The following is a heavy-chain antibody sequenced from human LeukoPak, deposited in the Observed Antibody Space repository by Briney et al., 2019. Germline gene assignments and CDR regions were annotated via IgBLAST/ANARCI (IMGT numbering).Heavy chain of an antibody. CDR2: INSDGSST. Sequence: PGGSLRLSCAASGFTFSSYWMHWVRQAPGMGLEWVSRINSDGSSTNYADSVKGRFTISRDNAKNTLFLQMNSLRAEDTAVYYCARGGYNWNYVGDGMDVWGQGTTVTVSS. D-gene: IGHD1-7*01. CDR3: ARGGYNWNYVGDGMDV. V-gene: IGHV3-74*01. CDR1: GFTFSSYW. J-gene: IGHJ6*02.